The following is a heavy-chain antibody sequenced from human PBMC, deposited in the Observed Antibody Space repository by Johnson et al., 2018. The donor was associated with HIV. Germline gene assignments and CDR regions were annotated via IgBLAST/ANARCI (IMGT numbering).Heavy chain of an antibody. J-gene: IGHJ3*02. CDR2: ISYDGNNK. CDR1: GFTFSSYA. CDR3: ASPDYERYYGAFDI. Sequence: QMLLVESGGGVVQPGRSLRLSCAASGFTFSSYAMHWVRQAPGKGLEWVAVISYDGNNKYYADSVKGRFTISRDNSKNTLYLQMNSLRAEDTAVYYCASPDYERYYGAFDIWGQGTMVTVSS. V-gene: IGHV3-30*14. D-gene: IGHD3-10*01.